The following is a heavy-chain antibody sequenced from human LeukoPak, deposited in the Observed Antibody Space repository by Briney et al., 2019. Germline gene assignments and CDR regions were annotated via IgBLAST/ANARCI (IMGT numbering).Heavy chain of an antibody. J-gene: IGHJ4*02. V-gene: IGHV3-23*01. Sequence: GGFLRLSCAASGFTFSNYATSWVRQAPGKGLEWVSGISDGGGSTHYADSVKGRFTISRDNSKNTLYLQMNSLRAEDTAIYYCAKAQTSLVVVAATPGDYWGQGTLVTVSS. D-gene: IGHD2-15*01. CDR1: GFTFSNYA. CDR2: ISDGGGST. CDR3: AKAQTSLVVVAATPGDY.